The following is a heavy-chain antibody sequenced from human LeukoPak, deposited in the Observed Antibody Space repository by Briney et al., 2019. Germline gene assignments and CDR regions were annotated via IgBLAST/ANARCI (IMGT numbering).Heavy chain of an antibody. CDR1: GFTFSSYW. J-gene: IGHJ4*02. V-gene: IGHV3-74*01. D-gene: IGHD7-27*01. CDR3: ARIIPGEATGDY. Sequence: GGSLRLSCAASGFTFSSYWMHWVRQAPGKGLVWVSRINSDGSSTSYADSVKGRFTISRDNAKNSLYLQMNSLRAEDTAVYYCARIIPGEATGDYWGQGTLVTVSS. CDR2: INSDGSST.